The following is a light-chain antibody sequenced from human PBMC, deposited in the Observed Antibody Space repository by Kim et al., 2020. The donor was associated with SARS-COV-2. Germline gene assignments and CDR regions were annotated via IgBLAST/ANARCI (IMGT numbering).Light chain of an antibody. J-gene: IGLJ3*02. V-gene: IGLV3-1*01. CDR1: KLGDKY. Sequence: VSHVQTASITCSGDKLGDKYACWYQQKAGQSPVLVIYQNDKRPSGIPERFSGSNSGDTATLTISGTQAMDEADYYCQAWDSSTFWVFGGGTQLTVL. CDR2: QND. CDR3: QAWDSSTFWV.